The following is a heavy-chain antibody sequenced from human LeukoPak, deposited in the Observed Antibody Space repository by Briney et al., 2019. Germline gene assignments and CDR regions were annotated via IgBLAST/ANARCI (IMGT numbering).Heavy chain of an antibody. J-gene: IGHJ4*02. CDR2: ISGRGDST. D-gene: IGHD1-1*01. CDR3: AKRQLPGDQLPFAFGY. Sequence: GGSLRLSCAASGFTFTSYAMSWVRQAPGKGLEWVSSISGRGDSTYYADSVKGRFTISRDNSKNTLYLQMKSLRAEDTAVYYCAKRQLPGDQLPFAFGYWGQGTLVTVSS. V-gene: IGHV3-23*01. CDR1: GFTFTSYA.